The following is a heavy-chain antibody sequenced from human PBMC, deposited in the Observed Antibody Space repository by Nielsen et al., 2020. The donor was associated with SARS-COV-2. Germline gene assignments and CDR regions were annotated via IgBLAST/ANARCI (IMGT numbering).Heavy chain of an antibody. CDR3: ARHIGYYDSSGPNGYYYYYMDV. D-gene: IGHD3-22*01. Sequence: ASVKVSCKASGYTFTSYGISWVRQAPGQGLEWMGWISAYNGNTNYAQKLQGRVTMTTDTSTSTAYMELRSLRSDDTAVYYCARHIGYYDSSGPNGYYYYYMDVWGKGTTVTVSS. CDR1: GYTFTSYG. CDR2: ISAYNGNT. J-gene: IGHJ6*03. V-gene: IGHV1-18*04.